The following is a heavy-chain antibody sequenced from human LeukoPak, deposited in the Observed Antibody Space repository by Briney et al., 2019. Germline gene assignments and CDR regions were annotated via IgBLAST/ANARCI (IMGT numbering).Heavy chain of an antibody. CDR2: ISWNSGSI. J-gene: IGHJ4*02. D-gene: IGHD6-19*01. V-gene: IGHV3-9*01. Sequence: PGGSLRLSCAASGFTFDDYAMHWVRQAPGKGLEWVSGISWNSGSIGYADSVKGRFTISRDNAKNSLYLQMNSLRAEDTALYYCAKGGIAVAGTWVDYWGQGTLVTVSS. CDR1: GFTFDDYA. CDR3: AKGGIAVAGTWVDY.